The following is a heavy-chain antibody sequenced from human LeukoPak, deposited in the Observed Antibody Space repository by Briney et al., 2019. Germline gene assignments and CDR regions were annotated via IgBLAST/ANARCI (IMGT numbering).Heavy chain of an antibody. CDR3: ARGRSETDFWSGYPLDY. CDR2: INHSGST. J-gene: IGHJ4*02. CDR1: GGSFSGYY. Sequence: SETLSLTCAVYGGSFSGYYWSWIRQPPGRGLEWIGEINHSGSTNYNPSLKSRVTISVDTSKNQFYLKLSSVTAADTAVYYCARGRSETDFWSGYPLDYWGQGTLVTVSS. V-gene: IGHV4-34*01. D-gene: IGHD3-3*01.